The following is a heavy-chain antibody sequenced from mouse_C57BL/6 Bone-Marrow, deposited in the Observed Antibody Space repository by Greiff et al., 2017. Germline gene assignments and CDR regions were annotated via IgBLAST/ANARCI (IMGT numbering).Heavy chain of an antibody. CDR3: ARRGYSNYGYYFDY. D-gene: IGHD2-5*01. Sequence: VQLQQSGPELVKPGASVKISCKASGYAFSSSWMNWVKQRPGKGLEWIGRIYPGDGDTNYNGKFKGKATLTADKSSSTAYVQLSSLTSEDSAVYFCARRGYSNYGYYFDYWGQGTTLTVSS. V-gene: IGHV1-82*01. J-gene: IGHJ2*01. CDR2: IYPGDGDT. CDR1: GYAFSSSW.